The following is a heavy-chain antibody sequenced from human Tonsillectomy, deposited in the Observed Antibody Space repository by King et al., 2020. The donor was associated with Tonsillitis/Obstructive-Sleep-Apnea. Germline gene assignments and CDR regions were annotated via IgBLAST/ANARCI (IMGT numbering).Heavy chain of an antibody. Sequence: VQLVESGGGVVQPGRSLRLSCAASGFTFSSYGMHWVRQAPGKGLEWVAVIWYDRSNKYYADSVKGRFTISRDNSKNTLYLQMNSLRAEDTAVYYCARDSSPRLSYFDYWGQGTLVTVSS. CDR1: GFTFSSYG. D-gene: IGHD6-13*01. J-gene: IGHJ4*02. CDR2: IWYDRSNK. V-gene: IGHV3-33*01. CDR3: ARDSSPRLSYFDY.